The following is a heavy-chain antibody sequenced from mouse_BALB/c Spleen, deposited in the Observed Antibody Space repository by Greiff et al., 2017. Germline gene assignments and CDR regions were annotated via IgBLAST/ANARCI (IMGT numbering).Heavy chain of an antibody. CDR3: ARYYYGSSYGYFDV. CDR2: ISYSGST. V-gene: IGHV3-8*02. D-gene: IGHD1-1*01. Sequence: VQLKESGPSLVKPSQTLSLTCSVTGDSITSGYWNWIRKFPGNKLEYMGYISYSGSTYYNPSLKSRISITRDTSKNQYYLQLNSVTTEDTATYYCARYYYGSSYGYFDVWGAGTTVTVSS. CDR1: GDSITSGY. J-gene: IGHJ1*01.